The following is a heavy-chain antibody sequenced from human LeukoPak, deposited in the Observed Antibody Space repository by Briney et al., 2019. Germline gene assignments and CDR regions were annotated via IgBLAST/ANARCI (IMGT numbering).Heavy chain of an antibody. J-gene: IGHJ4*02. Sequence: SETLSLTCNVSGGSMSNYFWRWIRQPPGKGLEWIGNINYSGGTNYNPSLNNRGTISVDASKNQFSLKLNSGTASDTAVDYCARHGALDCWGQGTLVTVSS. D-gene: IGHD3-16*01. CDR1: GGSMSNYF. CDR3: ARHGALDC. CDR2: INYSGGT. V-gene: IGHV4-59*08.